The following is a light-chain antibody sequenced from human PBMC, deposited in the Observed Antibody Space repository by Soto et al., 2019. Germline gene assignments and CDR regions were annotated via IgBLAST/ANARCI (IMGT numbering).Light chain of an antibody. J-gene: IGLJ1*01. Sequence: QSVLTQPASVSGSPGQSIAISCTGTSSDVGGYDYVSWYQQHPGKAPKLMIYDVSNRPSGVSNRFSGSKSDNTASLTISGLQAEDEADYYCSSYTSSSTYVFVTGTKVTVL. CDR2: DVS. CDR1: SSDVGGYDY. CDR3: SSYTSSSTYV. V-gene: IGLV2-14*03.